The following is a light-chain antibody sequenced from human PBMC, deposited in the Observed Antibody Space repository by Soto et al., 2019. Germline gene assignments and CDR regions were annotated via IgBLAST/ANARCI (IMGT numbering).Light chain of an antibody. CDR1: TGAVTSGHL. CDR2: ATS. Sequence: QAVVTQEPSLTVSPGDTVTLTCGSSTGAVTSGHLPSWFQQQPGQAPKTLIYATSNTHSWTPARFSGSLLGGKAALTLSGAQPGDEAEYYCLLTYPGVRVFGTGTKLTVL. CDR3: LLTYPGVRV. V-gene: IGLV7-46*01. J-gene: IGLJ1*01.